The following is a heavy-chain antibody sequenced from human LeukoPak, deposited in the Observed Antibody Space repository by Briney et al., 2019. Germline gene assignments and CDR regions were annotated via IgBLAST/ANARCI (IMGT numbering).Heavy chain of an antibody. Sequence: ASVKVSCKASGGTFSSYAISWVRQAPGQGLEWMGGIFPIFGTANYAQKFQGRVTITADESTSTAYMELSSLRSEDTAVYYCARDGGPLGYCSSTSCYNYWFDPWGQGTLVTVSS. J-gene: IGHJ5*02. CDR3: ARDGGPLGYCSSTSCYNYWFDP. CDR1: GGTFSSYA. V-gene: IGHV1-69*13. D-gene: IGHD2-2*02. CDR2: IFPIFGTA.